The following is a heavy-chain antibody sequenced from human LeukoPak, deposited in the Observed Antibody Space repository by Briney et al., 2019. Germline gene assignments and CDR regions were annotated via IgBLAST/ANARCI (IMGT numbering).Heavy chain of an antibody. CDR3: ARGSLYGQNWFDP. D-gene: IGHD2/OR15-2a*01. J-gene: IGHJ5*02. V-gene: IGHV4-34*01. CDR1: GGSFSGYY. Sequence: SETLSLTCAVYGGSFSGYYWSWIRQPPGKGLEWIGEINHSGSTNYNPSLKSRVTISVDTSKNQFSLKLSSVTAADTAVYYCARGSLYGQNWFDPWGQGTLVTVSS. CDR2: INHSGST.